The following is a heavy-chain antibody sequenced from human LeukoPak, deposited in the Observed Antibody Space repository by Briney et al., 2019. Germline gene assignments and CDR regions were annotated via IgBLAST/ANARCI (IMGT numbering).Heavy chain of an antibody. J-gene: IGHJ4*02. V-gene: IGHV6-1*01. CDR3: ARSFYDSSGVAFES. D-gene: IGHD3-22*01. Sequence: SQTLSLTCAISGDSVSSNSAAWNWIRQSPSGGLEWLGRTYYRTKWYNDYAVSVNSRITINPDTSKNQFSLQLNSVTPEDTAVYYCARSFYDSSGVAFESWGQGTLVTVSS. CDR2: TYYRTKWYN. CDR1: GDSVSSNSAA.